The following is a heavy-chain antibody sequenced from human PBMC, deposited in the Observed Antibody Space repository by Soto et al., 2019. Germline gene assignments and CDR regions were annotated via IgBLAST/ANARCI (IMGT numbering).Heavy chain of an antibody. CDR3: ARDGPCCSGTGCRDYYHYMDF. D-gene: IGHD2-2*01. V-gene: IGHV3-21*01. Sequence: EVQLVESGGGLVKPGGSLRLSCAASGFSFSDYSMNWVRQAPGKGLEWVSSISGSTSYIYYADSLKGRFTVSRDNAEKSLYLQMNSLRAEDTAVDHCARDGPCCSGTGCRDYYHYMDFWGKGTTVIVSS. J-gene: IGHJ6*03. CDR2: ISGSTSYI. CDR1: GFSFSDYS.